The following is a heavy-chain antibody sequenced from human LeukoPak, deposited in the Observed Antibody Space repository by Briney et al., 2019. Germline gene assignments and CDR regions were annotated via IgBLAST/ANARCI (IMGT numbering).Heavy chain of an antibody. J-gene: IGHJ3*02. CDR2: ISSSSNYI. D-gene: IGHD3-16*01. V-gene: IGHV3-21*01. CDR3: ARDVGASAPDAFDI. Sequence: GGSLRLSCAASGFTFSTYNMNWVRQAPGKGLEWVSSISSSSNYIYYADSVKGRFTISRDNAKNSLYLQMNSLRAEDTYVYYCARDVGASAPDAFDIWGQGTMVTVSS. CDR1: GFTFSTYN.